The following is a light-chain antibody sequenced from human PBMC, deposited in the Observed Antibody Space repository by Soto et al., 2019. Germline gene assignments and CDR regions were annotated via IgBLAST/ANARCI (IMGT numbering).Light chain of an antibody. V-gene: IGLV2-14*01. J-gene: IGLJ1*01. CDR1: SSDVGGYNY. Sequence: QSALAQPASVSGSPGQSITVSCTGTSSDVGGYNYVSWYQQHPGKAPQLLIYEVNIRPSGVSNRFSASKSRNTASLTISGLQAEDEADYYCTSYTSSSTLVFGTGTKVTVL. CDR3: TSYTSSSTLV. CDR2: EVN.